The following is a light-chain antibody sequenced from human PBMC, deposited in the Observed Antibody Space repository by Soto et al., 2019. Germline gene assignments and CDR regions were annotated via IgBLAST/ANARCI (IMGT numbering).Light chain of an antibody. CDR1: QSIAIY. CDR2: DTS. CDR3: QQRATWPWM. V-gene: IGKV3-11*01. J-gene: IGKJ1*01. Sequence: IVLTQSPATLSFSPGEEATLSCRASQSIAIYLAWYQQKSGQSPRLLIYDTSNRAPGIPDRFSGSASGTDFTLTISSLEPEDFAVYYCQQRATWPWMFGQGTAVEIK.